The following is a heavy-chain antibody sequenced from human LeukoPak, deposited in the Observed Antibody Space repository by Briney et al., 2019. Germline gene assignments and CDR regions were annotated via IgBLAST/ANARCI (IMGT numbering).Heavy chain of an antibody. J-gene: IGHJ4*02. CDR3: AKDIGIALRGATFEN. CDR1: GFTFYDYA. Sequence: PGGSLRRSCAASGFTFYDYAMHWVRPAPGQGLEWVSGLSWNGATVGYADSVKGRLTISRDNTKNSLYLQMSSLKTEDTALYYCAKDIGIALRGATFENWGQGTLVTVSS. CDR2: LSWNGATV. D-gene: IGHD3-10*01. V-gene: IGHV3-9*01.